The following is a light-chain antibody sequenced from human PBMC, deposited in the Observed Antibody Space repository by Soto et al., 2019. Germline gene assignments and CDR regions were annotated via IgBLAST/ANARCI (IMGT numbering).Light chain of an antibody. CDR2: GTS. CDR3: QQYDTSHRT. V-gene: IGKV3-20*01. Sequence: EIVLTQSPGTLSLSPGERATLSCRASQSVKINDLAWYQQKPGQGPRLLMYGTSSRATGIPDRFSGSGSGTDFTLTISRLEPEDFAVYYCQQYDTSHRTFGQGTKV. J-gene: IGKJ1*01. CDR1: QSVKIND.